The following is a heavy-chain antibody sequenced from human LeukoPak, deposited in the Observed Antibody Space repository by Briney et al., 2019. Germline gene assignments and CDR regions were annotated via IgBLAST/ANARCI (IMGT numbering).Heavy chain of an antibody. V-gene: IGHV3-23*01. J-gene: IGHJ4*02. CDR1: GFTFSSYA. Sequence: GGSLRLSCAASGFTFSSYAMSWVRQAPGKGLEWVSAISGSGGSTYYADSVKGRFTISRDNSKNTLYLQMNSLRAEDTAVYYCANEIKRCGGDCYYYFDYWGQGTLVTVSS. CDR3: ANEIKRCGGDCYYYFDY. D-gene: IGHD2-21*01. CDR2: ISGSGGST.